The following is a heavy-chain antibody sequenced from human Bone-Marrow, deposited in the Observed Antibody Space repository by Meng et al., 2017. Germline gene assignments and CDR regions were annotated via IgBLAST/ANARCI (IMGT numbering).Heavy chain of an antibody. J-gene: IGHJ6*02. D-gene: IGHD6-13*01. CDR3: ARGGIAAAGTGDYYYGMDV. V-gene: IGHV3-23*01. CDR1: GFTFSSYA. Sequence: GESLKISCAASGFTFSSYAMSWVRQAPGKGLEWVSAISGSGGSTYYADSVKGRFTISRDNSKNTLYLQMNSLRAEDTAVYYCARGGIAAAGTGDYYYGMDVWGQGTTVTVSS. CDR2: ISGSGGST.